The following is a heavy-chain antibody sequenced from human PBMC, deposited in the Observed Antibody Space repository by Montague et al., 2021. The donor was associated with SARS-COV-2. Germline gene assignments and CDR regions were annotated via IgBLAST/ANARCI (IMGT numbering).Heavy chain of an antibody. Sequence: SETLSLTCTVSGYSTSSGYYWGWIRQPPGKGLEWIGSIYHSGSTXYNPSLKSRVTISVDTSKNQFSLKLSSVTAADTAVYYCARDVRYYDFWSGRAQTSPDYWGQGTLVTVSS. CDR1: GYSTSSGYY. V-gene: IGHV4-38-2*02. J-gene: IGHJ4*02. CDR3: ARDVRYYDFWSGRAQTSPDY. CDR2: IYHSGST. D-gene: IGHD3-3*01.